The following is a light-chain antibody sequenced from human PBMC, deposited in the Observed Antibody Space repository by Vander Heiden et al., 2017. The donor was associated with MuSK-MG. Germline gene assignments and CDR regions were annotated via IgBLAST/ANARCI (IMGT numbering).Light chain of an antibody. CDR2: KDS. CDR3: QGADSTGTWM. V-gene: IGLV3-25*03. CDR1: GLPKQY. J-gene: IGLJ3*02. Sequence: SYELTQPPSVSVSPGQTARITCSGDGLPKQYVYWYRQKPGQAPALVIYKDSERPSGIPERFSGSSSGTTATLTITGVQAEDEADYYCQGADSTGTWMFGGGTKVTVL.